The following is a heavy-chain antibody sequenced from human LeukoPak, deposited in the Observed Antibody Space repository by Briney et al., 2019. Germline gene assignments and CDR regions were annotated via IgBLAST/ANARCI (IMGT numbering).Heavy chain of an antibody. J-gene: IGHJ4*02. CDR2: IKQDGSEK. Sequence: GGSLRLSCAASGFTFSSYWMSWVRQAPGKGLGWVANIKQDGSEKYYVDSVKSRFTISRDNAKNSLYLQMNSLRAEDTAVYYCARDWGIQLWPEPADYWGQGTLVTVSS. D-gene: IGHD5-18*01. CDR3: ARDWGIQLWPEPADY. V-gene: IGHV3-7*01. CDR1: GFTFSSYW.